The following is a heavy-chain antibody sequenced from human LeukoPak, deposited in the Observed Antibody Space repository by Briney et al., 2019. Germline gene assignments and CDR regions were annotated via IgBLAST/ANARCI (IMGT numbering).Heavy chain of an antibody. J-gene: IGHJ4*02. V-gene: IGHV3-48*01. CDR1: GFTFSSYS. D-gene: IGHD3-22*01. CDR2: ISSSSSTI. CDR3: ARVLHKRNYDSSVYYGY. Sequence: GGSLRLSCAASGFTFSSYSMNWVRQAPGKGLEWVSYISSSSSTIYYADSVKGRFTISRDNAKSSLFLQMNSLRAEDTAVYYCARVLHKRNYDSSVYYGYWGQGTLVTVSS.